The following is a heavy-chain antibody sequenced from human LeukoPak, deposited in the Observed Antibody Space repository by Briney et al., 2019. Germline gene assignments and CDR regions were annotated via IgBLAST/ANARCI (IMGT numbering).Heavy chain of an antibody. CDR2: ISAYNGNT. CDR1: GYTFTSYG. Sequence: ASVTVSFKASGYTFTSYGISWVRQAPGQGLEWMGWISAYNGNTNYAQKLQGRVTMTTDTSTSTAYMELRSLRSDDTAVYYCARGVAAAGTFIFDYWGQGTLVTVSS. J-gene: IGHJ4*02. V-gene: IGHV1-18*01. CDR3: ARGVAAAGTFIFDY. D-gene: IGHD6-13*01.